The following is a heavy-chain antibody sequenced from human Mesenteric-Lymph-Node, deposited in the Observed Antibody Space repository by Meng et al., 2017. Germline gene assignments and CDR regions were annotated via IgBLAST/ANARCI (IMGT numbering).Heavy chain of an antibody. Sequence: SLKISCAASGFTFDDYTMHWVRQAPGKGLEWVSLINWNSGSIGYADSVKGRFTISRDNAKNSLYLQMNSLRAEDTALYYCAKDNGIAVAGTVAYFDYWGQGTLVTVSS. V-gene: IGHV3-9*01. CDR1: GFTFDDYT. D-gene: IGHD6-19*01. CDR2: INWNSGSI. CDR3: AKDNGIAVAGTVAYFDY. J-gene: IGHJ4*02.